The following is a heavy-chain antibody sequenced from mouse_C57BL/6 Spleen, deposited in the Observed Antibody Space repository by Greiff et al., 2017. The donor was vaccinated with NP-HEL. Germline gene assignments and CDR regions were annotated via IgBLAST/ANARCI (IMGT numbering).Heavy chain of an antibody. D-gene: IGHD4-1*01. Sequence: VQRVESGPGLVAPSQRLSITCTVSGFSLTSYGVHWVRQPPGKGLEWLVVIWSDGSTTYNSALKSRLSISKDNSKSQVFLKMNSLQTDDTAMYYCARANWGPYYYAMDYWGQGTSVTVSS. J-gene: IGHJ4*01. CDR2: IWSDGST. CDR3: ARANWGPYYYAMDY. V-gene: IGHV2-6*03. CDR1: GFSLTSYG.